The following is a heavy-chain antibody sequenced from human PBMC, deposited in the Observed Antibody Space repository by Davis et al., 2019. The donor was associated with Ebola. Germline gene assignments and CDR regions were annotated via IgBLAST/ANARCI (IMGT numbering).Heavy chain of an antibody. CDR1: GGSISSYY. CDR2: IYYSGST. V-gene: IGHV4-59*01. J-gene: IGHJ3*02. CDR3: ARFVDAFDI. Sequence: PGGSLRLSCTVSGGSISSYYWSWIRQPPGKGLEWIGYIYYSGSTNYNPSLKSRVTISVDTSKNQFSLKLSSVTAADTAVYYCARFVDAFDIWGQGTMVTVSS.